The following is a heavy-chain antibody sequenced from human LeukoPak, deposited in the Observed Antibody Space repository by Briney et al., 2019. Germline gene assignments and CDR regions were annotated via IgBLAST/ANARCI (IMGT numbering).Heavy chain of an antibody. V-gene: IGHV4-34*01. CDR2: INHSGST. Sequence: PSETLSLTCAVYGGSFSGYYWSWIRQPPGKGLEWIGEINHSGSTNYNPPLKSRVTISVDTSKNQFSLKLSSVTAADTAVYYCARGLYRRIAAAGTPPHWFDPWGQGTLVTVSS. D-gene: IGHD6-13*01. CDR1: GGSFSGYY. J-gene: IGHJ5*02. CDR3: ARGLYRRIAAAGTPPHWFDP.